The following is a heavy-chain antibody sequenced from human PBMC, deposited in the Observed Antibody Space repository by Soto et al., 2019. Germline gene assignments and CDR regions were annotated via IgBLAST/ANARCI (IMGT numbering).Heavy chain of an antibody. CDR1: GGSFSGCY. CDR3: ARGDGLLWFGVNYYYGMDV. CDR2: INHSGST. D-gene: IGHD3-10*01. J-gene: IGHJ6*02. V-gene: IGHV4-34*01. Sequence: SETLSLTCAVYGGSFSGCYWSWIRQPPGKGLEWIGEINHSGSTNYNPSLKSRVTISVDTSKNQFSLKLSSVTAADTAVYYCARGDGLLWFGVNYYYGMDVWGQGTTVTVSS.